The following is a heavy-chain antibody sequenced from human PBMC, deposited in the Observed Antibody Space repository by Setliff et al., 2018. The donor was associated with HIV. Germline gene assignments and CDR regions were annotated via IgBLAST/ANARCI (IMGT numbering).Heavy chain of an antibody. J-gene: IGHJ4*02. V-gene: IGHV4-4*09. D-gene: IGHD6-19*01. CDR1: GGSISSYY. CDR3: ARSPRIGVAGEFEY. CDR2: IYTSGSV. Sequence: SETLSLTCTVSGGSISSYYWSWIRQPPGKGLEWIGYIYTSGSVNYNPSLNSRVTISVDTSKNQFSLKVNSVTAADTAVYYWARSPRIGVAGEFEYWGQGTLVTVSS.